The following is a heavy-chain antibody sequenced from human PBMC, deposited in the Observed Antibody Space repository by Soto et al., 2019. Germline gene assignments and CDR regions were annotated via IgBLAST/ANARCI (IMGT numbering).Heavy chain of an antibody. D-gene: IGHD1-1*01. V-gene: IGHV1-18*01. CDR2: ISAYNGNT. J-gene: IGHJ6*02. CDR1: GYTFTSYG. Sequence: ASVKVSCKASGYTFTSYGISWVRQAPGQGLEWMGWISAYNGNTNYAQKLQGRVTMTTDTSTGTAYMELRSLRSDDTAVYYCARELERRVFYYYYGMDVWGQGTTVTVSS. CDR3: ARELERRVFYYYYGMDV.